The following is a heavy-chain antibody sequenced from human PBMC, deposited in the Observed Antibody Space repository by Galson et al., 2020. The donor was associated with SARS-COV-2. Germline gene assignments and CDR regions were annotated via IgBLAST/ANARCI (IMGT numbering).Heavy chain of an antibody. V-gene: IGHV3-23*01. D-gene: IGHD4-17*01. CDR3: AKDQGNDYGDQLDY. CDR2: VTAAGWGT. Sequence: GESLKISCAASGFTFGRYAMSWVRQAPGKGLEWVSSVTAAGWGTYHADSVKGRFTISRDNSKNTLYLQMNSPSVEDTALYYCAKDQGNDYGDQLDYWGQGTLVSVSS. CDR1: GFTFGRYA. J-gene: IGHJ4*02.